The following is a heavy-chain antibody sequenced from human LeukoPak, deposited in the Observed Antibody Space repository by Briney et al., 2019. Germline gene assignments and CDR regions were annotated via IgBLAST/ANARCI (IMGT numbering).Heavy chain of an antibody. V-gene: IGHV4-30-4*01. D-gene: IGHD1-26*01. CDR1: AGAISSGDYY. J-gene: IGHJ2*01. CDR2: IYYSGST. CDR3: ARAQWEGWYFDL. Sequence: SETLSLTCTVTAGAISSGDYYWSWIRQPPGKGLEWIGYIYYSGSTYYNPSLKSRVTISVDTSKNQFSLKLSSVTAADTAVYYCARAQWEGWYFDLWGRSTLVTVSS.